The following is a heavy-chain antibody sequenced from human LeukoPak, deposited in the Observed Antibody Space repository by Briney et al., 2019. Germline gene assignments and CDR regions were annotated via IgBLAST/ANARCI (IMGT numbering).Heavy chain of an antibody. D-gene: IGHD3-16*02. CDR2: IYTSGGT. CDR3: ARLYGFYYYMDV. CDR1: GGSISSGSYY. J-gene: IGHJ6*03. Sequence: SETLSLTCTVSGGSISSGSYYWNWIRQPAGKGLEWIGHIYTSGGTNYNPSLKSRVTISVDTSKNQFSLKLSSVTAADTAVYYCARLYGFYYYMDVWGKGTTVTISS. V-gene: IGHV4-61*09.